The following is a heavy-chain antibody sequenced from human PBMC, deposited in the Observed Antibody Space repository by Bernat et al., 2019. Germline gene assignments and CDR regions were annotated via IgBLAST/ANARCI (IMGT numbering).Heavy chain of an antibody. CDR3: ARGYCSGGSCNLPDH. CDR2: INHRGKT. Sequence: QVQLQQWGAGLLKPSETLSLTCAVYGGSFSDYYWNWIRQPPGKGLEWIWEINHRGKTSYNPSLKSRITVSVDSSKNQFSLKLTSVTAADTAVYYCARGYCSGGSCNLPDHWGQGTLVTVSS. J-gene: IGHJ4*02. V-gene: IGHV4-34*01. CDR1: GGSFSDYY. D-gene: IGHD2-15*01.